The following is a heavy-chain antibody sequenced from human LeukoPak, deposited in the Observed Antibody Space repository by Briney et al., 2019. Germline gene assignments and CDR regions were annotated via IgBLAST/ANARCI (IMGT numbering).Heavy chain of an antibody. V-gene: IGHV4-39*07. CDR2: IYYSGST. D-gene: IGHD5-12*01. CDR1: GGSISSSSYY. Sequence: SETLSLTCTVSGGSISSSSYYWGWIRQPPGKGLEWIGSIYYSGSTYYNPSLKSRVTISVDTSKNQFSLKLSSVTAADTAVYYCARVSVDIVATINYWGQGTLVTVSS. J-gene: IGHJ4*02. CDR3: ARVSVDIVATINY.